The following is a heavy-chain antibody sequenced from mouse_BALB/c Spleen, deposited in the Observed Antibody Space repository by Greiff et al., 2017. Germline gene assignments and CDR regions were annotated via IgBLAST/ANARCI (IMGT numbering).Heavy chain of an antibody. Sequence: DVKLVESGPSLVKPSQTLSLTCSVTGDSITSGYWNWIRKFPGNKLEYMGYISYSGSTYYNPSLKSRISITRDTSKNQYYLQLNSVTTEDTATYYCARGGSWDGYYLYYAMDYWGQGTSVTVSS. V-gene: IGHV3-8*02. J-gene: IGHJ4*01. CDR3: ARGGSWDGYYLYYAMDY. CDR2: ISYSGST. CDR1: GDSITSGY. D-gene: IGHD2-3*01.